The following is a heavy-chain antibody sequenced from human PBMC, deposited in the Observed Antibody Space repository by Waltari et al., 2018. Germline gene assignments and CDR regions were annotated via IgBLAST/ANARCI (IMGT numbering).Heavy chain of an antibody. CDR3: ARGITGTTGDYFDY. Sequence: HVQVVQSGAEVKRPGASLKVSCKASGYTFTGYYMHWVRQAPGQGLEWMGWIKPNSGGTNYAQKFQGRVTVTRDTSISTAYMELSRLRSDDTAVYYCARGITGTTGDYFDYWGQGTLVTVSS. CDR2: IKPNSGGT. J-gene: IGHJ4*02. V-gene: IGHV1-2*02. CDR1: GYTFTGYY. D-gene: IGHD1-7*01.